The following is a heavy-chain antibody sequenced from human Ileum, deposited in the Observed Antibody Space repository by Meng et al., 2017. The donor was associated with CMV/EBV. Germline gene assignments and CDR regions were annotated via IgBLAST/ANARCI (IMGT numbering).Heavy chain of an antibody. Sequence: KISCKASGGTFNKHAISWVRQAPGQGLEWMGGISPIFGTANYAQKFQGRFRITTDEPTSTAYMELASLGSEDTAVYYCARGQAICFYALDVWGQGTTVTVSS. J-gene: IGHJ6*02. V-gene: IGHV1-69*05. CDR1: GGTFNKHA. D-gene: IGHD2-15*01. CDR2: ISPIFGTA. CDR3: ARGQAICFYALDV.